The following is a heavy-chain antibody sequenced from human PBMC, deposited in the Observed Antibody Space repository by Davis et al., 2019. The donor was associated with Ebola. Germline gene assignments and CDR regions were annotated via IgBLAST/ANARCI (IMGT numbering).Heavy chain of an antibody. CDR3: AKAPTGTTGTRWFDY. J-gene: IGHJ4*02. CDR2: ISGSGGNT. Sequence: GESLKISCAASGFTFSSYDMSWVPQAPGKGLEWVSGISGSGGNTYYADSVKGRFTISRDNSKNTLYLQMNSLRAEDTAVYYCAKAPTGTTGTRWFDYWGQGTLVTVSS. V-gene: IGHV3-23*01. CDR1: GFTFSSYD. D-gene: IGHD1-1*01.